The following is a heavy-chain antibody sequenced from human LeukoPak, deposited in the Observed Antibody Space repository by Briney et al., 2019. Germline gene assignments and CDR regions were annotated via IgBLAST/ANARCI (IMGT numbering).Heavy chain of an antibody. CDR2: IYYSGGT. D-gene: IGHD3-3*01. Sequence: SETLSLTCTVSGGSISSSSYYWGWIRQPPGKGLEWIGSIYYSGGTYYNPSLKSRVTISVDTSKNQFSLKLSSVTAADTAVYYCAREVTIFGVVDYWGQGTLVTVSS. CDR3: AREVTIFGVVDY. V-gene: IGHV4-39*07. CDR1: GGSISSSSYY. J-gene: IGHJ4*02.